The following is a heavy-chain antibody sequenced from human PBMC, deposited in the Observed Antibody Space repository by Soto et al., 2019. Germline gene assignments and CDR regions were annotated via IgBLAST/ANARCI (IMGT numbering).Heavy chain of an antibody. Sequence: GGSLRLSCAASGLTFSSYAMSWVRQAPGKGLEWVSAISGSGGSTYYADSVKGRFTISRDNSKNTLYLQMNSLRAEDTAVYYCAKRPGYDFWSGYYIDWGQGTLVTVSS. J-gene: IGHJ4*02. CDR3: AKRPGYDFWSGYYID. CDR2: ISGSGGST. CDR1: GLTFSSYA. V-gene: IGHV3-23*01. D-gene: IGHD3-3*01.